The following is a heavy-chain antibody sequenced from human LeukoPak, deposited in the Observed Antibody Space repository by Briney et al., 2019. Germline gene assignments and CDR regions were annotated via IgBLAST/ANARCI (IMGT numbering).Heavy chain of an antibody. Sequence: SETLSLTCTVSGGSISSGDYYWSWIRQPPGKGLEWIGYIYYSGSTYYNPSLKSRVTISVDTSKNQFSLKLSSVTAADTAVYYCARVDFWSGYPIFDYWGQGTLVTVSS. CDR2: IYYSGST. CDR3: ARVDFWSGYPIFDY. D-gene: IGHD3-3*01. V-gene: IGHV4-30-4*01. CDR1: GGSISSGDYY. J-gene: IGHJ4*02.